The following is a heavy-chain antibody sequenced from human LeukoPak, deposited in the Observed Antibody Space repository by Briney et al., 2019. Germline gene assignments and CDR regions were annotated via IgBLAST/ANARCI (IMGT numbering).Heavy chain of an antibody. CDR2: IKPDGSEE. Sequence: PGGSLRLSCAASGFSFSVYWMSWVRQAPGRGLEWVANIKPDGSEENYGDSVKGRFTISRDNANNSLFLQMSSLRVDDTALYYCARDRSSYGDAYDIWGQGTLVTVSS. J-gene: IGHJ3*02. CDR3: ARDRSSYGDAYDI. V-gene: IGHV3-7*01. CDR1: GFSFSVYW. D-gene: IGHD1-26*01.